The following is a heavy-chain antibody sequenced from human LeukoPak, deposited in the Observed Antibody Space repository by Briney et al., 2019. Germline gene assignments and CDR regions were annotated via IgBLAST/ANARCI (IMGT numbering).Heavy chain of an antibody. D-gene: IGHD5-18*01. J-gene: IGHJ4*02. V-gene: IGHV1-69*04. CDR2: IIPILGIA. CDR1: GGTFSSYA. Sequence: GAPVKVSCQPSGGTFSSYAISWVRPAPGHGVEWMGRIIPILGIANYEQKFQSRVTISADKSTSKAYMELSTLRSEDTAVYYCASSLINVDTALVDYWGQGTLVTVSS. CDR3: ASSLINVDTALVDY.